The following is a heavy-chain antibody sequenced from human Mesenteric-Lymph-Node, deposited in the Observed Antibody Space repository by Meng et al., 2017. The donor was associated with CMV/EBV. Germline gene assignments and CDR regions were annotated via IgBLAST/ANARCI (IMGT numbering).Heavy chain of an antibody. D-gene: IGHD3-3*01. CDR3: AKDPNDFYGWYFDL. Sequence: GESLKISCAASGFTISSTYMNWVRQAPGKGLEWVSLTYSGGSTYYADSVKGRFTISRDNSKNTLYLQMNSLRAEDTAVYYCAKDPNDFYGWYFDLWGRGTLVTVSS. CDR1: GFTISSTY. V-gene: IGHV3-53*01. CDR2: TYSGGST. J-gene: IGHJ2*01.